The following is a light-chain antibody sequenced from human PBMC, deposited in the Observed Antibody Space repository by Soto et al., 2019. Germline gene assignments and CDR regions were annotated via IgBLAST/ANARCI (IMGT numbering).Light chain of an antibody. CDR1: QTISSW. V-gene: IGKV1-5*03. J-gene: IGKJ1*01. CDR2: KAS. CDR3: QQYNSYSPNT. Sequence: DIQMTQSPSTLSASVGDRVTITCRASQTISSWLAWYQQKPGKAPKLLIYKASTLKSGVPSRFSGSGSGTEFTLTISSLQPDDFATYYCQQYNSYSPNTFGQGTKVDI.